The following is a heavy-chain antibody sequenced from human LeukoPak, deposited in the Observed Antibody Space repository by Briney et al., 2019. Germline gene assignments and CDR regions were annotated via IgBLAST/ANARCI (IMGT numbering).Heavy chain of an antibody. CDR2: INHSGST. Sequence: PSETLSLTCAVYGGSFSGYYWSWIRQPPGKGLEWIGEINHSGSTNYNPSLQSRVTMSADTSKKQFSLKLTSVTAADTAVYYCARGAGGYRFDPWGQGTLVTVSS. CDR1: GGSFSGYY. V-gene: IGHV4-34*01. CDR3: ARGAGGYRFDP. J-gene: IGHJ5*02. D-gene: IGHD1-1*01.